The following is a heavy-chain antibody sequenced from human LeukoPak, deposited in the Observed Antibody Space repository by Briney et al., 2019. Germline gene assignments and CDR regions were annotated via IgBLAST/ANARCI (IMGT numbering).Heavy chain of an antibody. D-gene: IGHD3-3*01. Sequence: SETLSLTCTVPGGSISSSSYYWGWIRQPPGKGLEWIGSIYYSGSTYYNPSLKSRVTISVDTSKNQFSLKLSSVTAADTAVYYCARDEPPYDFWSGYYTGRARFDPWGQGTLVTVSS. V-gene: IGHV4-39*02. CDR1: GGSISSSSYY. CDR3: ARDEPPYDFWSGYYTGRARFDP. CDR2: IYYSGST. J-gene: IGHJ5*02.